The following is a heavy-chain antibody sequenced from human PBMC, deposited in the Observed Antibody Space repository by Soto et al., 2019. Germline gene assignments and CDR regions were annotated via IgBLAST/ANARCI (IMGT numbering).Heavy chain of an antibody. Sequence: GWSLRLSCTTSVFTVISNYMRWVRQAPGMGLEWVSVILTGGGTYYADSVKGRFTISRDNSQNTVHLEMNSLRGEDTATYYCVRGYWRLGESYYFDHWGQGTLVTVSS. CDR2: ILTGGGT. CDR1: VFTVISNY. CDR3: VRGYWRLGESYYFDH. D-gene: IGHD1-1*01. J-gene: IGHJ4*02. V-gene: IGHV3-53*01.